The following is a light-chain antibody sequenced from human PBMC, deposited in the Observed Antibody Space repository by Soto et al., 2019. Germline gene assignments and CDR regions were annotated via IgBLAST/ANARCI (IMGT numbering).Light chain of an antibody. J-gene: IGLJ1*01. CDR3: CSYTGSYSYV. V-gene: IGLV2-11*01. CDR2: DVT. Sequence: QSVLTQPHSVSGSPSQSVTISCTGTSSDVGGYSYVSWYQQHPGKAPELIIYDVTERPSGVPDRFSGSKSGNTASLTISGLQAEDEADYYCCSYTGSYSYVFGIGTKVTVL. CDR1: SSDVGGYSY.